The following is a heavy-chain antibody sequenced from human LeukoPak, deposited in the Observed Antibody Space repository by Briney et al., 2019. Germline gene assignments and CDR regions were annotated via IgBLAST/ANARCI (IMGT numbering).Heavy chain of an antibody. D-gene: IGHD1-26*01. Sequence: SETLSLTCTVSGGSISSSSYYWGWIRQPPGKGLEWIGSIYYSGSTYYNPSLKSRATISVGTSKNQFSLKLSSVTAADTAVYYCARRWRKRELLFTRGEKYFDYWGQGTLVTVSS. CDR1: GGSISSSSYY. V-gene: IGHV4-39*01. CDR3: ARRWRKRELLFTRGEKYFDY. J-gene: IGHJ4*02. CDR2: IYYSGST.